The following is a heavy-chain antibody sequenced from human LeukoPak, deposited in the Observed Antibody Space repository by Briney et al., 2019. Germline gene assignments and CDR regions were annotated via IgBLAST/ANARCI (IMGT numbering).Heavy chain of an antibody. CDR2: INPTGGST. CDR1: GYTFPSYF. J-gene: IGHJ4*02. CDR3: ARTAARRFDY. D-gene: IGHD6-6*01. Sequence: ASVKVSCKASGYTFPSYFMHWVRQAPGQGLEWMGIINPTGGSTTYAQKFQGRVTITRDTSTSTVYMELSSLRSDDTAVYYCARTAARRFDYWGQGTLVTVSS. V-gene: IGHV1-46*01.